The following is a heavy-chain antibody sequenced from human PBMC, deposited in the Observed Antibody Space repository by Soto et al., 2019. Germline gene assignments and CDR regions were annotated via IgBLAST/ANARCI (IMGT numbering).Heavy chain of an antibody. Sequence: QVQLVESGGGLVRPGGSLRLSCEASGFTFRDYYMTWFRQAPGKGLEWLSYIDSSTKYTNYADSVKGGFTISRDNAKNSLSLQMNSLRADDTAVYYCAREYYYTRDVWGQGTMVTVSS. V-gene: IGHV3-11*05. CDR2: IDSSTKYT. CDR3: AREYYYTRDV. J-gene: IGHJ6*02. CDR1: GFTFRDYY.